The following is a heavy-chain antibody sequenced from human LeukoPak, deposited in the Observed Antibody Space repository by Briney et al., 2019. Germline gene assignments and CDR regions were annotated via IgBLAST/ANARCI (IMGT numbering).Heavy chain of an antibody. D-gene: IGHD6-13*01. CDR2: INPNSGGT. V-gene: IGHV1-2*02. Sequence: GASVKVSCKASGYTFTGYYMHWVRQAPGQGLEWMGWINPNSGGTNYAQKFQGRVTMTRDTSISTAYMELSRLRSDDTAVYYCARGEIAAAGTPYYYYYMDVWGKGTTVTISS. CDR3: ARGEIAAAGTPYYYYYMDV. J-gene: IGHJ6*03. CDR1: GYTFTGYY.